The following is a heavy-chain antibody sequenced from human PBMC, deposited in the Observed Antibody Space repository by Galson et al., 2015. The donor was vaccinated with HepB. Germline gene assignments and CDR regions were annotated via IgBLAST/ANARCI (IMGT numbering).Heavy chain of an antibody. D-gene: IGHD3-10*01. CDR2: ITSSGGNS. Sequence: SLRLSCAASGFSFTRYAMTWVRQAPGKGLEWVSSITSSGGNSYYTDSVKGRFTVSRDNSKNTLLLQLNSLRAKDTAVYYCARGVYYGSLWFQHWGQGTLVTVSS. CDR1: GFSFTRYA. J-gene: IGHJ1*01. CDR3: ARGVYYGSLWFQH. V-gene: IGHV3-23*01.